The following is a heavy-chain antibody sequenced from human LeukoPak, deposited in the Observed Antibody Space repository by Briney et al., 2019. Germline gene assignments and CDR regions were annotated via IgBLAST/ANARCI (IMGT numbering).Heavy chain of an antibody. V-gene: IGHV1-3*01. CDR3: ARDDCGDTCYPGGY. CDR1: GYTFTKHV. D-gene: IGHD2-21*01. CDR2: INAGNGDT. Sequence: ASVKVSCKASGYTFTKHVVHWVRQAPGQRPEWMGWINAGNGDTKYSQNFQDRVTITGDTSANTAYMELSSLTSEDTALYYCARDDCGDTCYPGGYWGQGTLVTVSS. J-gene: IGHJ4*02.